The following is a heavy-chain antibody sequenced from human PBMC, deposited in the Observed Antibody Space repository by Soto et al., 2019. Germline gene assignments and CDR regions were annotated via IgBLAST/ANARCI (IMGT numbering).Heavy chain of an antibody. J-gene: IGHJ4*02. CDR3: ARDDKYDDNGLDY. V-gene: IGHV3-33*01. D-gene: IGHD1-1*01. CDR1: GFLFSRFG. Sequence: QVQLVESGGGVVQPGTSLRLSCAASGFLFSRFGMHWVHQAPGKGLEWVAVIVKHGGTKDYADSVRGRFTISRHNSRNTLFLEMSSLRVAHTAIYYSARDDKYDDNGLDYWGQGTLVTVSS. CDR2: IVKHGGTK.